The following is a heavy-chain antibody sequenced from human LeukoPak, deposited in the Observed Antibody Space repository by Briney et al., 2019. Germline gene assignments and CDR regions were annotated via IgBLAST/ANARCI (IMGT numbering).Heavy chain of an antibody. Sequence: PQASVKVSCKASGYTFTGCYMHWVRQAPGQGLEWMGWINPNSGGTNYAQKFRGRVTMTRDTSISTAYMELSRLKSDDTAVYYCARVGYQYSSGWPNDYWGQGTLVTVSS. J-gene: IGHJ4*02. V-gene: IGHV1-2*02. CDR1: GYTFTGCY. D-gene: IGHD6-19*01. CDR3: ARVGYQYSSGWPNDY. CDR2: INPNSGGT.